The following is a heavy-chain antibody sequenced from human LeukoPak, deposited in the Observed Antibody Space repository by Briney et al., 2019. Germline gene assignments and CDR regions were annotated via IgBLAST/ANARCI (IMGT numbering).Heavy chain of an antibody. CDR3: ARGSRLAARQLQGVLDP. J-gene: IGHJ5*02. V-gene: IGHV1-69*13. D-gene: IGHD6-6*01. CDR1: GGTFSSYA. Sequence: SVKVSCKASGGTFSSYAISWVRQAPGQGLEWMGGIIPIFGTANYAQKFQGRVTITADESTSTAYMELSSLRSEDTAVYYCARGSRLAARQLQGVLDPWGQGTLVIVSS. CDR2: IIPIFGTA.